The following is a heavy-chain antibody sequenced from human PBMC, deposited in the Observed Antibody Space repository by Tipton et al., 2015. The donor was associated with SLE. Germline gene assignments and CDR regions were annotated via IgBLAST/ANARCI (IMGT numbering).Heavy chain of an antibody. D-gene: IGHD3-3*01. Sequence: TLSLTCTVSGGSISSSSYYWGWIRQPPGKGLEWIGSIYYSGSTYYNPSLKSRVTISVDTSKNQFSLKLSSVTAADTAVYYCARANYDFWSGHEYWGQGTLVTVSS. J-gene: IGHJ4*02. CDR1: GGSISSSSYY. CDR2: IYYSGST. V-gene: IGHV4-39*07. CDR3: ARANYDFWSGHEY.